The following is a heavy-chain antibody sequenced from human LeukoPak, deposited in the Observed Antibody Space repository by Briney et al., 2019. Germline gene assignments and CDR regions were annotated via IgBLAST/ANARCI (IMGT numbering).Heavy chain of an antibody. CDR3: ARAVYYGSGSGVYFDY. V-gene: IGHV4-31*03. D-gene: IGHD3-10*01. J-gene: IGHJ4*02. CDR2: IYYSGST. Sequence: SETLSLTCTVSGGSISSGGYYWSWIRQHPGKGLEWIGYIYYSGSTYSNPSLKSRVTISVDASKNQFSLKLSSVTAADTAVYYCARAVYYGSGSGVYFDYWGQGTLVTVSS. CDR1: GGSISSGGYY.